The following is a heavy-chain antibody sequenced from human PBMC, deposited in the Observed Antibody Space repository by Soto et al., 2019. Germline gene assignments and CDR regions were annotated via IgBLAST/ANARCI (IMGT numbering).Heavy chain of an antibody. Sequence: GASVKVSCKASGYTFTSYGISWVRQAPGQGLEWMGWISAYNGNTNYAQKFQGRVTMTRDTSTSTVYMELSSLRSEDTAVYYCARALPYQLYGSGSYSPFDPWGQGTLVTVPS. J-gene: IGHJ5*02. V-gene: IGHV1-18*01. CDR3: ARALPYQLYGSGSYSPFDP. CDR2: ISAYNGNT. D-gene: IGHD3-10*01. CDR1: GYTFTSYG.